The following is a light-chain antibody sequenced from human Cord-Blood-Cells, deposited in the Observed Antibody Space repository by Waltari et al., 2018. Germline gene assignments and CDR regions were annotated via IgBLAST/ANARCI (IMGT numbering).Light chain of an antibody. J-gene: IGLJ2*01. Sequence: QSALTQPASVSGSPGQSITISCTGTSSDVGSYNLVSWYQQHPGKAPKLMIYEGSKRPSGCSNRFSGSKSGNTASLTISGLQAEDEADYYCCSYAGSNVVFGGGTKLTVL. CDR3: CSYAGSNVV. CDR1: SSDVGSYNL. V-gene: IGLV2-23*01. CDR2: EGS.